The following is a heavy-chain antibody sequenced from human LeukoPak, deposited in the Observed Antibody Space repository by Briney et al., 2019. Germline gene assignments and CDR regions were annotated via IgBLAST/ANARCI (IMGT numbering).Heavy chain of an antibody. D-gene: IGHD1-1*01. Sequence: GGSLRLSCAASGFTFSSHGLTWVRQPPGKGLEWVSGIGGSGVDTYYADSVKGRFTISRDNAKNSLYLQMNSLRAEDTAVYYCARDGYGSYYFDYWGQGTLVTVSS. V-gene: IGHV3-21*01. CDR2: IGGSGVDT. CDR3: ARDGYGSYYFDY. J-gene: IGHJ4*02. CDR1: GFTFSSHG.